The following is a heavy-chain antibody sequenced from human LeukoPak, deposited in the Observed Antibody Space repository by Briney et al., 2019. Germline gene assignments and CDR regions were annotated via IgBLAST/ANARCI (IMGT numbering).Heavy chain of an antibody. V-gene: IGHV4-39*07. Sequence: SETLSLTCTISAASISSSSHHWGWIRQPPGKGLEWIGYIYYSGSTYYNPSLKSRVTISVDTSKNQFSLMLSSVTAADTAVYYCARGYDSSAYYPFNYWGQGTLVTVSS. CDR3: ARGYDSSAYYPFNY. CDR2: IYYSGST. D-gene: IGHD3-22*01. J-gene: IGHJ4*02. CDR1: AASISSSSHH.